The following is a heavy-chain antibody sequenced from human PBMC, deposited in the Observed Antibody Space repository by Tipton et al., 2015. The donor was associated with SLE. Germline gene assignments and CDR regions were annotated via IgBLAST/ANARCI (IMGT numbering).Heavy chain of an antibody. D-gene: IGHD3-3*01. CDR1: GGSISSGYYY. J-gene: IGHJ5*02. Sequence: TLSLTCTVSGGSISSGYYYWTWIRQPPGKGLEWIGYIHYSRDINYNPSLKSRATISIDTSKNQLSLKLTSVTAADTAVYYCARGVRFLEWNYFDPWGQGTLVTVSS. CDR3: ARGVRFLEWNYFDP. CDR2: IHYSRDI. V-gene: IGHV4-61*01.